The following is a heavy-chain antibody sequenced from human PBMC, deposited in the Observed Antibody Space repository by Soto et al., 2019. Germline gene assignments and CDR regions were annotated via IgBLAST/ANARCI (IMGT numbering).Heavy chain of an antibody. Sequence: QVQLVQSGAEVKKPGASVKVSCKASGYAFTGYYLHWVRQAPGQRLEWMGRIIPDSGGTNYAQKFQGWVSMTSDTSINTAYMELSRLRSDDTAVYYCVRVGSSGREYFQHWGQGSLVTVSS. D-gene: IGHD6-19*01. J-gene: IGHJ1*01. V-gene: IGHV1-2*04. CDR1: GYAFTGYY. CDR3: VRVGSSGREYFQH. CDR2: IIPDSGGT.